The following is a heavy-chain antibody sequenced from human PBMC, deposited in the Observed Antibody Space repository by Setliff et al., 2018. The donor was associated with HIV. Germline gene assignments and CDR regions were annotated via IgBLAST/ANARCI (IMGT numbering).Heavy chain of an antibody. D-gene: IGHD6-6*01. Sequence: GASVKVSCKASGYTFTSYYMHWVRQAPGQGLEWMGIINPSGGSTSYAQKFQGRVTMTRDTSTSTVYMELSSLRSEDTAVYYCARDQLVTALQSFNWFDPWGQGTLVTVSS. CDR2: INPSGGST. CDR3: ARDQLVTALQSFNWFDP. V-gene: IGHV1-46*01. J-gene: IGHJ5*02. CDR1: GYTFTSYY.